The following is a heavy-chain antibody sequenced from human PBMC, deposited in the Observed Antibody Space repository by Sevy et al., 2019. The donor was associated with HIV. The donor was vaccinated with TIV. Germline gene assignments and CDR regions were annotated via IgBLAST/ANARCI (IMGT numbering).Heavy chain of an antibody. Sequence: GGSLRLSCAASGFTFSSYGMHWVRQAPGKGLEWVAVISYDGSNKYYADSVKGRLTISRDNSKNTLYLQMNSLRAEDTAVYYCAKVRDYYGSGSYSEDYYYYYGMDVWGQGTTVTVSS. CDR1: GFTFSSYG. CDR3: AKVRDYYGSGSYSEDYYYYYGMDV. D-gene: IGHD3-10*01. J-gene: IGHJ6*02. V-gene: IGHV3-30*18. CDR2: ISYDGSNK.